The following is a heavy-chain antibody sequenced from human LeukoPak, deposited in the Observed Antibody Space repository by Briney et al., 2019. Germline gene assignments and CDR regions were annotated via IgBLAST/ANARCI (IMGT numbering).Heavy chain of an antibody. CDR3: ARDSKLGDAFDI. D-gene: IGHD7-27*01. V-gene: IGHV3-30*02. Sequence: QTGGSLRLSCAASGFTFSSYGMHWVRQAPGKGLEWVAFIRYDGSNKYYADSVKGRFTISRDNSKNTLYLQMNSLRAEDTAVYYCARDSKLGDAFDIWGQGTMVTVSS. J-gene: IGHJ3*02. CDR1: GFTFSSYG. CDR2: IRYDGSNK.